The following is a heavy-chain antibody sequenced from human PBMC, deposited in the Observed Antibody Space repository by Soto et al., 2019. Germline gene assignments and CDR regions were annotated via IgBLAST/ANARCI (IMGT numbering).Heavy chain of an antibody. D-gene: IGHD2-15*01. V-gene: IGHV3-73*01. Sequence: DVHVVQSGGGLVQPGGSLKLSCAASGFAFNDSAMHWVRQASGKGLEWVARVRSKTNNYATAYPVSVRGRFTVSRDDSMGTTYLQMNSLKTEDTAMYYCTNNFVWGQGVLVTVSS. CDR2: VRSKTNNYAT. J-gene: IGHJ4*02. CDR1: GFAFNDSA. CDR3: TNNFV.